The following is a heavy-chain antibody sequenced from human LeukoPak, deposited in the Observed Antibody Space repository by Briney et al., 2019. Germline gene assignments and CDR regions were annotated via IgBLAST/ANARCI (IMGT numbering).Heavy chain of an antibody. V-gene: IGHV1-2*02. CDR3: ARKSGYEYYFDY. CDR1: GYTFTGYY. CDR2: INPNSGGT. J-gene: IGHJ4*02. D-gene: IGHD5-12*01. Sequence: GASVTVSCKASGYTFTGYYMHWVRQAPGQGLEWMGWINPNSGGTNYAQKFQGRVTMTRDTSISTAYMELSRLRSDDTAVYYCARKSGYEYYFDYWGQGTLVTVSS.